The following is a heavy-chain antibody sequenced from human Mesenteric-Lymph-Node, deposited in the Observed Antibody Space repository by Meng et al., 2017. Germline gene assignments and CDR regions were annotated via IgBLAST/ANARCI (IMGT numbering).Heavy chain of an antibody. CDR3: ARGRFGDAANSYNWFDP. D-gene: IGHD3-10*01. V-gene: IGHV4-34*01. Sequence: QAQLQQWGAGLLQPSETLSLPCGLSGGGFHGYYWSWIRQPPGKGLEWIAEINHSGNTNYNPSLKSRVTISVDRSNNQFSLRLKSVSAADTAVYYCARGRFGDAANSYNWFDPWGQGTLVTVSS. CDR1: GGGFHGYY. CDR2: INHSGNT. J-gene: IGHJ5*02.